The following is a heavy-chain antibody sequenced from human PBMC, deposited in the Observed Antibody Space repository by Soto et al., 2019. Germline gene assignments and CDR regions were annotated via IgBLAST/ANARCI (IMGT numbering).Heavy chain of an antibody. CDR3: ARDREELRYFDWLLSIDYYYGMDV. CDR1: GYTFTSYG. J-gene: IGHJ6*02. CDR2: ISAYNGNT. D-gene: IGHD3-9*01. V-gene: IGHV1-18*04. Sequence: ASVKVSSKASGYTFTSYGISWVRQAPGQGLEWMGWISAYNGNTNYAQKLQGRVTMTTYTSTSTAYMELRSLRSDDTAVYYCARDREELRYFDWLLSIDYYYGMDVWGQGTTVTVSS.